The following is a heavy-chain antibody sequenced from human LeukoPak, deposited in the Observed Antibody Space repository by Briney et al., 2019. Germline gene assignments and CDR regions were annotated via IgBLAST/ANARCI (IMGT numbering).Heavy chain of an antibody. CDR3: ARDLKGQYQDAFDI. D-gene: IGHD2-2*01. J-gene: IGHJ3*02. Sequence: PGGSLRLSCTASGFTFGDYAMTWVRQAPGKGLEWVGFIASETYGGTAEYAASVKGRFTISRDDSKSIAYLQMNSLRAEDTAVYYCARDLKGQYQDAFDIWGQGTMVTVSS. CDR1: GFTFGDYA. V-gene: IGHV3-49*04. CDR2: IASETYGGTA.